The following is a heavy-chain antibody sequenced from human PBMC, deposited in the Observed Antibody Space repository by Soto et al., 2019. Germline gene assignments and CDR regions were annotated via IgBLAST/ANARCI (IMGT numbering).Heavy chain of an antibody. J-gene: IGHJ4*02. CDR1: SGSISSPSW. D-gene: IGHD4-17*01. CDR3: ARHGAYCFGF. V-gene: IGHV4-4*02. Sequence: QVQLQESGPGLVKPSGTLSLTCAASSGSISSPSWWSWVRQPPGKGLEWIGQIDHSGGPNYNPSLKSRVSISVDKSKNQIALNLNSVTAADTAVYYCARHGAYCFGFWGQGTLVTVSS. CDR2: IDHSGGP.